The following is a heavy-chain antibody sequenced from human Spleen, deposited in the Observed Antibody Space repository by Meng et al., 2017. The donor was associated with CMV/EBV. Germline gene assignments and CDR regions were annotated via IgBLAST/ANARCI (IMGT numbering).Heavy chain of an antibody. J-gene: IGHJ4*02. CDR1: GFTFSGYS. D-gene: IGHD3-22*01. V-gene: IGHV3-21*01. Sequence: CAAAGFTFSGYSMHWVRQAPGKGLEWVSSISGRSTYIYYADSVQGRFTVSRDNAKNFLYLQMNNLRAEDTAVYYCARVDSSGTHTFDYWGQGTLVTVSS. CDR3: ARVDSSGTHTFDY. CDR2: ISGRSTYI.